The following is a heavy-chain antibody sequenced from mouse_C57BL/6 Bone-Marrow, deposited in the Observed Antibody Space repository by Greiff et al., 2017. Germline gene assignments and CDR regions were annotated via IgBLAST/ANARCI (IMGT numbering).Heavy chain of an antibody. CDR2: ISYDGSN. CDR1: GYSITSGYY. J-gene: IGHJ2*01. CDR3: ARGGGGYDGDY. Sequence: EVKLQESGPGLVKPSQSLSLTCSVTGYSITSGYYWNWIRQFPGNKLEWMGYISYDGSNNYNPSLKNRISITRDTSKNQFFLKLNSVTTEDTATYYCARGGGGYDGDYWGQGTTLTVSS. D-gene: IGHD2-2*01. V-gene: IGHV3-6*01.